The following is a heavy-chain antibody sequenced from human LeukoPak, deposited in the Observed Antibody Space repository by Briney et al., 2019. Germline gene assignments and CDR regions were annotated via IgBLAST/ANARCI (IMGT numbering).Heavy chain of an antibody. CDR1: GFTFSSYG. V-gene: IGHV3-30*18. CDR3: AKDHDSSGWGQPWQH. J-gene: IGHJ1*01. CDR2: ISYDGSNK. Sequence: QTGGSLRLSCAASGFTFSSYGMHWVRQAPGKGLEWVAVISYDGSNKYYADSVKGRFTISRDNSKNTLYLQMNSLRAEDTAVYYCAKDHDSSGWGQPWQHWGQGTLVTVSS. D-gene: IGHD6-19*01.